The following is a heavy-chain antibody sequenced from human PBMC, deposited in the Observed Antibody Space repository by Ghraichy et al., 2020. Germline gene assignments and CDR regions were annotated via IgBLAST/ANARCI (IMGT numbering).Heavy chain of an antibody. V-gene: IGHV4-59*08. CDR3: ARSTNWINFDY. CDR1: GGSISSYY. J-gene: IGHJ4*02. D-gene: IGHD1/OR15-1a*01. CDR2: IYYSGST. Sequence: SETLSLTCTVSGGSISSYYWSWIRQPPGKGLEWIGYIYYSGSTNYNPSLKSRVTISVDTSKNQFSLKLSSVTASDTAVYYCARSTNWINFDYWGQGTLVTVSS.